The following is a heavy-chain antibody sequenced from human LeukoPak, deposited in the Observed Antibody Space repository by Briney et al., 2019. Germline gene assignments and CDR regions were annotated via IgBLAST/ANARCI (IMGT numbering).Heavy chain of an antibody. D-gene: IGHD3-10*01. CDR3: ARSLRGVSTD. V-gene: IGHV4-4*02. CDR1: GGSISSSNW. CDR2: INHSGST. Sequence: PSGTLSLTCAVSGGSISSSNWWSWVRQPPGKGLEWIGEINHSGSTNYNPSLKSRVTISVDTSKNQFSLKLSSMTAADTAVYYCARSLRGVSTDWGQGTLVTVSS. J-gene: IGHJ4*02.